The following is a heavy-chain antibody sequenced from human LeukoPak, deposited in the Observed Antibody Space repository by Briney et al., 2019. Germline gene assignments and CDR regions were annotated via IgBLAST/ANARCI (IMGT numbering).Heavy chain of an antibody. J-gene: IGHJ4*02. CDR1: GFTFSNYA. V-gene: IGHV3-23*01. D-gene: IGHD3-22*01. CDR2: ISSSGVST. CDR3: ASGFDSRFFDK. Sequence: GGSLRLSCAASGFTFSNYAMSWVRQAPGEGLEWVSAISSSGVSTNYADSVKGRFTISRDNSKNRLYLQMNSLRAEDTAVYYCASGFDSRFFDKWGQGTLVTVSS.